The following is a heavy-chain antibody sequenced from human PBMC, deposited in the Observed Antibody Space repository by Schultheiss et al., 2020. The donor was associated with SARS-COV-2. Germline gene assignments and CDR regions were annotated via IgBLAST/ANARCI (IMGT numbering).Heavy chain of an antibody. Sequence: SETLSLTCAVSGYSISSGYYWSWIRQPPGKGLEWIGEINHSGSTNYNPSVKSRVTISVDTSKNQFSLKLSSVTAADTAVYYCARGKMTWFDPWGQGTLVTVSS. CDR2: INHSGST. J-gene: IGHJ5*02. V-gene: IGHV4-38-2*01. CDR3: ARGKMTWFDP. CDR1: GYSISSGYY.